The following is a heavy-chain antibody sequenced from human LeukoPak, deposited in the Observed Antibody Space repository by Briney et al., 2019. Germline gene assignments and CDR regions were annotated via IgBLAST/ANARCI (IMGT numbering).Heavy chain of an antibody. CDR1: GYSFTSYW. J-gene: IGHJ3*02. CDR3: ARRYSGHDAFDI. V-gene: IGHV5-51*01. Sequence: GESLKISCKGSGYSFTSYWIGWVRQMPGHGLEWMGTIHPGDFETTYGPSFQGHFTISADQSITTAYLQWSSLKASDTAMYYCARRYSGHDAFDIWGQGTMVTVSS. D-gene: IGHD3-16*02. CDR2: IHPGDFET.